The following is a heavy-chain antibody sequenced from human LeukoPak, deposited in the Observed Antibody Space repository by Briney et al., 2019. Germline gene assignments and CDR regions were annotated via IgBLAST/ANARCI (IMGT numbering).Heavy chain of an antibody. V-gene: IGHV1-69*01. D-gene: IGHD3-10*01. CDR2: IIPIFGTA. Sequence: ALVKVSCKASGGTFSSYAISWVRQAPGQGLEWMGGIIPIFGTANYAQKFQGRVTITADESTSTAYMELSSLRSEDTAVYYCARDRDTMGTTGNWFDPWGQGTLVTVSS. J-gene: IGHJ5*02. CDR1: GGTFSSYA. CDR3: ARDRDTMGTTGNWFDP.